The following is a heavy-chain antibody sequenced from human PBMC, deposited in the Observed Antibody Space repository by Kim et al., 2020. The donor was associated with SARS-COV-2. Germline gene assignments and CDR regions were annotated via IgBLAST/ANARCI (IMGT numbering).Heavy chain of an antibody. D-gene: IGHD6-13*01. CDR2: ISGSGDTT. CDR3: ANPRQPDY. J-gene: IGHJ4*02. Sequence: GGSLRLSCAASGFTFSNYGMSWVRLAPGKGLEWVSGISGSGDTTTYADSVKGRFTVSRDNSKNTLYLQMSSLRAEDTAIYYCANPRQPDYWGQGTLVTVS. CDR1: GFTFSNYG. V-gene: IGHV3-23*01.